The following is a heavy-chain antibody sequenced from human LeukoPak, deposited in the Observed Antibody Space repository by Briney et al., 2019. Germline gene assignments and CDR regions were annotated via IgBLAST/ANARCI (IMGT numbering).Heavy chain of an antibody. Sequence: GGSLRLSCAASGFTFSNAWMSWVRQAPGKGLEWVGRIKSKTDGGTTDYAAPVKGRFTISRDDSKNTLYLQMNSLKTEDTAVYYCTTEEMATMTFDYWGQGTLVTVSS. CDR3: TTEEMATMTFDY. CDR2: IKSKTDGGTT. J-gene: IGHJ4*02. D-gene: IGHD5-24*01. V-gene: IGHV3-15*01. CDR1: GFTFSNAW.